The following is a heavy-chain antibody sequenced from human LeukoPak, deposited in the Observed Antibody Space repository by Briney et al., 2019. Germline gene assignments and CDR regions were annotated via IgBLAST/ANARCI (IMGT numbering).Heavy chain of an antibody. CDR1: GFTFSDYY. J-gene: IGHJ4*02. D-gene: IGHD2-2*02. CDR2: ISSSGSTI. Sequence: PGGSLRLSCAASGFTFSDYYMSWIRQAPGKGLEWVSYISSSGSTIYYADSVKGRFTISRDNAKNSLYLQMNSLRAEDTAVYYCARLHCSTSCYSDYWGQGTLVTVSS. V-gene: IGHV3-11*04. CDR3: ARLHCSTSCYSDY.